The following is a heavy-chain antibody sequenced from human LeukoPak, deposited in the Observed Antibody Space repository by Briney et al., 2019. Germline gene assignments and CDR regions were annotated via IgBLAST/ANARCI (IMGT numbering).Heavy chain of an antibody. CDR3: ARAGYSSGWYVPGSERTGSYFDY. V-gene: IGHV4-61*01. CDR1: GGSFSSGSYY. D-gene: IGHD6-19*01. Sequence: SETLSLTCTVSGGSFSSGSYYWSWIRQHPGKGLEWIGYIYYRGSTNYNPSLKSRVTISVDKSKNQFSLKLSSVTAADTAVYYCARAGYSSGWYVPGSERTGSYFDYWGQGTLVTVSS. CDR2: IYYRGST. J-gene: IGHJ4*02.